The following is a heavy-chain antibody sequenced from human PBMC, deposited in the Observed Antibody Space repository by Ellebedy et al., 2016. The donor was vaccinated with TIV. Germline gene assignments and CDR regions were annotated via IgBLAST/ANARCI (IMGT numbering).Heavy chain of an antibody. CDR2: IIPIFGTA. V-gene: IGHV1-69*06. J-gene: IGHJ4*02. D-gene: IGHD4-17*01. CDR3: ARAYGDYARPFDY. Sequence: ASVKVSCXAPGGTFSSYAISWVRQAPGQGLEWMGGIIPIFGTANYAQKFQGRVTITADKSTSTAYMELSSLRSEDTAVYYCARAYGDYARPFDYWGQGTLVTVSS. CDR1: GGTFSSYA.